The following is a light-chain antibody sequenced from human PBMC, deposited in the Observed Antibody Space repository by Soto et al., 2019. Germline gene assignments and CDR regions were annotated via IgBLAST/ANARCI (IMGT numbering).Light chain of an antibody. V-gene: IGKV3-15*01. CDR3: QQYNNWLWT. J-gene: IGKJ1*01. CDR1: QTVSSN. Sequence: ELVLTQSPATLSVSPGERATLSCRASQTVSSNLAWYQQKPGQAPRLLIYGASTRATGIPARFSGSGSGTEFTLTISSLQSEDFAVYYCQQYNNWLWTFGQGTKGEIK. CDR2: GAS.